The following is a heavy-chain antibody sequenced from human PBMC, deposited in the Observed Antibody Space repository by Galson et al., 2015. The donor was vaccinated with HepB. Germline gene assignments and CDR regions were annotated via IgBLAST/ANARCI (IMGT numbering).Heavy chain of an antibody. D-gene: IGHD6-13*01. CDR3: ARDESSSWNGECWFDP. J-gene: IGHJ5*02. CDR2: INPNSGNP. V-gene: IGHV7-4-1*02. Sequence: SVKVSCKASGYIFTDYYMHWMRQAPGQELGWMARINPNSGNPTYAEGFTGRFVFSLDTSDSTAYLQISSLKAEDTAVYYCARDESSSWNGECWFDPWGQGTLVTVSS. CDR1: GYIFTDYY.